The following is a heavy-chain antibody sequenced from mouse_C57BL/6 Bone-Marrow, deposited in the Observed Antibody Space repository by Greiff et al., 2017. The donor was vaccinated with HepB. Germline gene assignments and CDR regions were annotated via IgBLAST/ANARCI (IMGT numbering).Heavy chain of an antibody. V-gene: IGHV14-4*01. J-gene: IGHJ2*01. CDR3: TTLFYYDYDFDY. D-gene: IGHD2-4*01. Sequence: EVHLVESGAELVRPGASVKLSCTASGFNIKDDYMHWVKQRPEQGLEWIGWIDPENGDTEYASKFQGKATITADTSSNTAYLQLSSLTSEDTAVYYCTTLFYYDYDFDYWGQGTTLTVSS. CDR1: GFNIKDDY. CDR2: IDPENGDT.